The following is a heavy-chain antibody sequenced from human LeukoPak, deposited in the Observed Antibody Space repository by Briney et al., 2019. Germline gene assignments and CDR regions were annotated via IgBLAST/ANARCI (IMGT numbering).Heavy chain of an antibody. CDR1: GGSISSSSYY. CDR3: ARSACSGGSCHNDY. V-gene: IGHV4-61*02. Sequence: SETLSLTCTVSGGSISSSSYYWTWIRQPAGKGLEWIGRIYTSGSTNYNPSLKSRVTILLDTSKNQFSLKLSSVTAADTAVYYCARSACSGGSCHNDYWGQGTLVTVSS. D-gene: IGHD2-15*01. CDR2: IYTSGST. J-gene: IGHJ4*02.